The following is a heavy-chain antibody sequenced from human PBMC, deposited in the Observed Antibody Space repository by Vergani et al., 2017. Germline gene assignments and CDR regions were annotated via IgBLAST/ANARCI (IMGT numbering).Heavy chain of an antibody. CDR2: IYYSGST. V-gene: IGHV4-31*03. Sequence: QVQLQESGPGLVKPSQTLSLTCTVSGGPISSGGYYWSWLRQHPGKGLEWIGYIYYSGSTYYNPSLKSRVTISVDTSKYQFSLKLSSVTAADTAVYYCAREEGIGLNWFDPWGQGTLVTVSS. CDR1: GGPISSGGYY. D-gene: IGHD3-16*01. J-gene: IGHJ5*02. CDR3: AREEGIGLNWFDP.